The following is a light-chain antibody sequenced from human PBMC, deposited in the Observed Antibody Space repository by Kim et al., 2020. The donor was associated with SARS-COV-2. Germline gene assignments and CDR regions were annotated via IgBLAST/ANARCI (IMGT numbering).Light chain of an antibody. J-gene: IGLJ3*02. CDR2: DVS. CDR1: SSDVGGYNH. V-gene: IGLV2-14*04. CDR3: SSYTSSSTWV. Sequence: GQSFTVSCSGTSSDVGGYNHVSWHQQHPGEAPKLMLWDVSKRASGVSNRFSGSKSGNTASLTISGLQVEDEADYYCSSYTSSSTWVFGGGTQLTVL.